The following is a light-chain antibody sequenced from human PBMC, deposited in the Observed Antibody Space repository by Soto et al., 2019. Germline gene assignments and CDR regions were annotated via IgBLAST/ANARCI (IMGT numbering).Light chain of an antibody. CDR1: SSNIGSST. Sequence: QSELTQPPSASGTPGQRVTISCSGSSSNIGSSTVSWYHQLPGSAPKLLIYDNNKRPSGIPDRFSGSKSGTSATLGITGLQTGDEADYYCGTWDSSLSAWVFGGGTKVTVL. V-gene: IGLV1-51*01. J-gene: IGLJ3*02. CDR2: DNN. CDR3: GTWDSSLSAWV.